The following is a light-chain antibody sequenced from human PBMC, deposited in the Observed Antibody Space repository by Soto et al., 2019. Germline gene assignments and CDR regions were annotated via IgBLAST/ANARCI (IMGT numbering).Light chain of an antibody. J-gene: IGKJ5*01. CDR1: QSVSSN. Sequence: EIVLTQSPATLSLSPGERATLSCRASQSVSSNLAWYQQKPGQTPRLLIYGVSTRATGIPARCSGGGSGTEFTLTISSLQSEDFAVYYCHQYNDWSLALGQGKRLEIK. CDR2: GVS. V-gene: IGKV3-15*01. CDR3: HQYNDWSLA.